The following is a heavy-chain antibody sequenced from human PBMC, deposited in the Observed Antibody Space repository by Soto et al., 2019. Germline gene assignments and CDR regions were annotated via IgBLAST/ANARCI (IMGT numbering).Heavy chain of an antibody. CDR1: GFTVSNTY. Sequence: LRLSCAASGFTVSNTYMSWVRQAPGKGLECVSIIYSDGRTFYADSVKGRFTISRDNSKNTLFLQMNSLREEDTAVYYCAKSERVDYWGQGTLVTVSS. J-gene: IGHJ4*02. CDR3: AKSERVDY. CDR2: IYSDGRT. V-gene: IGHV3-53*01. D-gene: IGHD6-25*01.